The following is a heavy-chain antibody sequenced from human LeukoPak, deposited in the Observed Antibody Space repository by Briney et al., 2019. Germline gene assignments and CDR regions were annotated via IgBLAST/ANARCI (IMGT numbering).Heavy chain of an antibody. V-gene: IGHV5-51*01. CDR2: IYPDESNI. CDR3: ARPPSRGYSSSFEY. Sequence: GESLKISCKGSGYRFPTYWIAWVRQMPGKGLGWMGIIYPDESNIRYSPSFQGQVTISADKSISTAYLQWSSLKASDTAMYYCARPPSRGYSSSFEYWGQGTLVTVSS. J-gene: IGHJ4*02. D-gene: IGHD2-2*03. CDR1: GYRFPTYW.